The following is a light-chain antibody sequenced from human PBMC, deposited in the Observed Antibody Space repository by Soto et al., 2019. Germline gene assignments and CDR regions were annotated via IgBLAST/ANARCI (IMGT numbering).Light chain of an antibody. CDR2: LNTDGSH. Sequence: QLVLTQSPSASASLGASVNLTCTLSSGHTSYAIAWHQQQPERGPRFLMRLNTDGSHTKGDGIPDRFSGSSSGADRYLTIARVQSAAAADDYGPRWGPGVPVSGRGTKLTAL. CDR1: SGHTSYA. CDR3: PRWGPGVPV. V-gene: IGLV4-69*01. J-gene: IGLJ3*02.